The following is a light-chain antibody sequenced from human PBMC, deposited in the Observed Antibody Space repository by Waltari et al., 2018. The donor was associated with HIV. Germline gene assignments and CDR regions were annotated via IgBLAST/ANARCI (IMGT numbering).Light chain of an antibody. V-gene: IGLV3-9*01. J-gene: IGLJ2*01. CDR2: RNT. CDR3: QVWHNITVI. Sequence: PGHAPILVIYRNTIRPSGISDRFSGSNSGTTASLTITKVQAGDEADYSCQVWHNITVIFGGGTKLSVL.